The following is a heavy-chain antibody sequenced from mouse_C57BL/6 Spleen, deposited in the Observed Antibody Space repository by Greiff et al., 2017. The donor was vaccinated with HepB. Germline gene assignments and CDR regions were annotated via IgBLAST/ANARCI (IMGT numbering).Heavy chain of an antibody. V-gene: IGHV5-16*01. Sequence: EVMLVESEGGLVQPGSSMKLSCTASGFTFSDYYMAWVRQVPEKGLEWVANINYDGSSTYYLDSLKSRFIISRDNAKNILYLQMSSLKSEDTATYYCARDGYYGSSYFYWYFDVWGTGTTVTVSS. CDR1: GFTFSDYY. D-gene: IGHD1-1*01. CDR2: INYDGSST. J-gene: IGHJ1*03. CDR3: ARDGYYGSSYFYWYFDV.